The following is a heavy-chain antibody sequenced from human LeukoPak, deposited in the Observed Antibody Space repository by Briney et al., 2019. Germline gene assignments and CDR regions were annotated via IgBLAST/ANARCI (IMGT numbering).Heavy chain of an antibody. Sequence: SETLSLTCTVSGGSIRSYYWSWIRQSPGKGLEWIGYIYYSGSTNYNPSLKSRVTISVDTSRNQFSLKLSSVTAADTAVYYCARHGTSSFYYYAMDVWGQGTTVTVSS. CDR3: ARHGTSSFYYYAMDV. V-gene: IGHV4-59*08. CDR2: IYYSGST. CDR1: GGSIRSYY. J-gene: IGHJ6*02. D-gene: IGHD1-1*01.